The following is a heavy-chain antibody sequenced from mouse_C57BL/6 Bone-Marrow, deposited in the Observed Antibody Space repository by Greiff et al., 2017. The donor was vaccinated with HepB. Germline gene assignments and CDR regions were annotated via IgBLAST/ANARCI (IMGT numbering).Heavy chain of an antibody. CDR3: ARHDYDVAWFAY. Sequence: EVQRVESVAELVRPGASVKLSCTASGFNIKNTYMHWVKQRPEQGLEWIGRIDPANGNTKYAPKFQGKATITADTSSNTAYLQLSSLTSEDTAIYYCARHDYDVAWFAYWGQGTLVTVSA. CDR2: IDPANGNT. J-gene: IGHJ3*01. D-gene: IGHD2-4*01. V-gene: IGHV14-3*01. CDR1: GFNIKNTY.